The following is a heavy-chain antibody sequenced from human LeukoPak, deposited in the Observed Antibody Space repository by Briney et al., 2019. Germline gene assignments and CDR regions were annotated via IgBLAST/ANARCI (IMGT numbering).Heavy chain of an antibody. CDR2: IRSKANSYAT. D-gene: IGHD2-21*02. Sequence: GGSLRLSCAASGFTFSGSAMHWVRQASGKGLEWVGRIRSKANSYATAYAASVKGRFTISRDDSKNTAYLQMNSLKTEDTAVYYCTRQVLTDCGGDCYLPDAFDIWGQGTMVTVSS. CDR1: GFTFSGSA. CDR3: TRQVLTDCGGDCYLPDAFDI. J-gene: IGHJ3*02. V-gene: IGHV3-73*01.